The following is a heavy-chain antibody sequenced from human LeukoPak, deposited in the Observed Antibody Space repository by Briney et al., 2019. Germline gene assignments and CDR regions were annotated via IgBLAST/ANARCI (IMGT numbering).Heavy chain of an antibody. J-gene: IGHJ4*02. CDR1: GFTFSSYA. Sequence: GGSLRLSCTASGFTFSSYAMSWVRQAPGKGLEWVSSISGSSTYYADSVKGRFTISKDTSKNTLYLQMNSLRAEDTAVYYCAKEEWLGKMNYFDHWGQGTLVTVSS. V-gene: IGHV3-23*01. CDR2: ISGSST. CDR3: AKEEWLGKMNYFDH. D-gene: IGHD6-19*01.